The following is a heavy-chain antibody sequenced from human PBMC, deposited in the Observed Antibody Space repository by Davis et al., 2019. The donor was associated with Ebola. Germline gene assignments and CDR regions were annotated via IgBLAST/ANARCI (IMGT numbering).Heavy chain of an antibody. V-gene: IGHV5-51*01. CDR3: ARRGSRTEIDP. D-gene: IGHD3-10*01. Sequence: GESLKISCKGSGYTFTSYWIGWVRQMPGKGLEWMGIIYPGDSDTRYSPSFQGQVTISADNSISTAYLQWSSLKASDTAMHYCARRGSRTEIDPWGQGTLVTVSS. CDR2: IYPGDSDT. J-gene: IGHJ5*02. CDR1: GYTFTSYW.